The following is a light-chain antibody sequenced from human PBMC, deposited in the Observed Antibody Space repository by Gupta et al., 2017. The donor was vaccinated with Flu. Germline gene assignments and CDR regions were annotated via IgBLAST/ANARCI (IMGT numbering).Light chain of an antibody. Sequence: SYELTQPPAVSVSPGQTARITCSGDAWPKKYAYWYQQKSGQAPVLVIYDDSKRPSGIPERFSGSNSGTTATLPITGVQVGDEADYYWQSKDSSGTHWVFGGGTKLTVL. CDR1: AWPKKY. CDR2: DDS. CDR3: QSKDSSGTHWV. J-gene: IGLJ3*02. V-gene: IGLV3-10*01.